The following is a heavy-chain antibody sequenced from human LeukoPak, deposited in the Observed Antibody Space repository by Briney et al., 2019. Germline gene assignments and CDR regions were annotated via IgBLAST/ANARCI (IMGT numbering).Heavy chain of an antibody. D-gene: IGHD3-3*01. J-gene: IGHJ3*02. CDR2: INSDGTTT. V-gene: IGHV3-74*01. CDR3: ARGTIYGLDAFDI. CDR1: GFTFSSYA. Sequence: GGSLRLSCAASGFTFSSYAMSWVRQAPGKGLVWVSRINSDGTTTSYADSVKGRFTISRDNAKNTLYLQMNSLRAEDTVVYYCARGTIYGLDAFDIWGQGTMVTVS.